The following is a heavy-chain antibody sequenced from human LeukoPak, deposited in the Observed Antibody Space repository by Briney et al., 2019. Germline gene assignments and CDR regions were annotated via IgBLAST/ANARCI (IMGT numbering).Heavy chain of an antibody. CDR1: GGSFSGYY. J-gene: IGHJ3*02. CDR3: ARNVDPNAFDI. D-gene: IGHD5-12*01. CDR2: INHSGST. V-gene: IGHV4-34*01. Sequence: PSETLSLTCAVYGGSFSGYYWSWIRQPPGKGLEWIGEINHSGSTNYNPSLKSRVTISVDTSKNQFSLKLSSVTAADTAVYYCARNVDPNAFDIWGQGTMVTVAS.